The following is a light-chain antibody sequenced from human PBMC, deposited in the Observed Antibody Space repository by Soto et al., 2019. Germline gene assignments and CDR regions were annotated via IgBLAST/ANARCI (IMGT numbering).Light chain of an antibody. CDR3: QQYNSYLWT. Sequence: DIQMTQSPSTLSASVGDIVTITCRASQSISSWLAWYQQTPGKAPKLLIYDAASLERGVPSRFRGSGSGTEFTLTIRSLQPDDFATYYCQQYNSYLWTFGQGTKVDI. V-gene: IGKV1-5*01. J-gene: IGKJ1*01. CDR1: QSISSW. CDR2: DAA.